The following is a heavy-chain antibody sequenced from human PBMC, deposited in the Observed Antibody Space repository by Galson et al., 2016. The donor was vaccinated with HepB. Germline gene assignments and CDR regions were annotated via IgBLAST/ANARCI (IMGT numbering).Heavy chain of an antibody. D-gene: IGHD6-19*01. CDR3: AGGWQFDY. J-gene: IGHJ4*02. CDR2: VPYGGGA. CDR1: GGSISSYY. V-gene: IGHV4-59*08. Sequence: SETLSLTCTVSGGSISSYYCHWVRQSPGKGLEWIGYVPYGGGANYNPSLKSRVTISADSPNKQFSLMLTSVTAADTAVYYCAGGWQFDYWGQGMLVTVAS.